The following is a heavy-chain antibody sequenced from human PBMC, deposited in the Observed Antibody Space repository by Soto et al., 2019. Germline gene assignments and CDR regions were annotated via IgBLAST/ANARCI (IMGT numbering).Heavy chain of an antibody. J-gene: IGHJ4*02. CDR3: ASVPYDFWSGYFDY. CDR1: GGSISSYY. Sequence: ETLSLTCTVSGGSISSYYWSWIRQPPGKGLEWIGYIYYSGSTNYNPSLKSRVTISVDTSKNQFSLKLSSVTAADTAVYYCASVPYDFWSGYFDYWGQGTLVTSPQ. CDR2: IYYSGST. V-gene: IGHV4-59*01. D-gene: IGHD3-3*01.